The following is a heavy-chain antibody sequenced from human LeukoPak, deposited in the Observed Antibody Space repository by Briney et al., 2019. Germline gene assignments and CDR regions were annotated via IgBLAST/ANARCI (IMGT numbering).Heavy chain of an antibody. J-gene: IGHJ5*02. CDR3: ARRHVDHGADH. D-gene: IGHD4/OR15-4a*01. V-gene: IGHV1-18*01. Sequence: ASVKVSCKASGYTFTGHGISWVRQAPGQGLEWMGWISVYATNTAYTERLQDRITMTTDPSTSTAYLELRSLRFDDTAVYYCARRHVDHGADHWGQGTLVTVSS. CDR1: GYTFTGHG. CDR2: ISVYATNT.